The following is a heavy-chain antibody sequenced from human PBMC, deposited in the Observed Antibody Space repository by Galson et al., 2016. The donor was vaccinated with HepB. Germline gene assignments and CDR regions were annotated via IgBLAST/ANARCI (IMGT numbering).Heavy chain of an antibody. J-gene: IGHJ3*02. CDR2: INHSGST. D-gene: IGHD3-16*01. V-gene: IGHV4-34*01. CDR1: GGPSGAYY. Sequence: ETLSLTCAVYGGPSGAYYWNWIRQSPGKGLEWIGEINHSGSTNYNPSLKSRVTISADTSKKQFSLKLNSVTAADTAVYYCAIDYDQVAFDMWGQGTKDTVSS. CDR3: AIDYDQVAFDM.